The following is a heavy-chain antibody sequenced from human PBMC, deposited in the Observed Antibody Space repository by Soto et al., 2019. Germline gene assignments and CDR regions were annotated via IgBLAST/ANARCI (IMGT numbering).Heavy chain of an antibody. D-gene: IGHD1-26*01. J-gene: IGHJ6*02. CDR2: ISGSGDST. Sequence: GGSLRLSCAASGFTFSTYAMSWVRQAPGKGLEWVSAISGSGDSTYYADSVKGRFTISRDNSKNTLYLQMNSLRAEDTAVYYCAKDGREWELLGDYYYGMDVWGRGTTVTVSS. CDR1: GFTFSTYA. CDR3: AKDGREWELLGDYYYGMDV. V-gene: IGHV3-23*01.